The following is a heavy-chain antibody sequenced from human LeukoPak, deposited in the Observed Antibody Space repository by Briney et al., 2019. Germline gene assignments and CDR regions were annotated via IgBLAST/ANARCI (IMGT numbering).Heavy chain of an antibody. D-gene: IGHD3-3*01. Sequence: ASVKVSCKASGYTFTSYDINWVRQATGQGLEWMGWMNPNSGNTGYAQKFQGRVTMTRNTSISTAYTELSRLRSDDTAVYYCARLWGGDFWSGYYTGIWVGVYMDVWGKGTTVTVSS. CDR3: ARLWGGDFWSGYYTGIWVGVYMDV. J-gene: IGHJ6*03. CDR1: GYTFTSYD. CDR2: MNPNSGNT. V-gene: IGHV1-8*01.